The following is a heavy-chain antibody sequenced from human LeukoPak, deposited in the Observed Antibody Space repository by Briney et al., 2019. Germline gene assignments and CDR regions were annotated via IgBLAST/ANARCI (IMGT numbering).Heavy chain of an antibody. D-gene: IGHD6-13*01. J-gene: IGHJ4*02. V-gene: IGHV4-39*01. CDR3: ARHVVAAADRFDY. CDR2: IYYSGST. Sequence: SETLSLTCTVSGGSISSSSYYWGWIRLPPGKGLEWIGSIYYSGSTYYNPSLKSRVTISVDTSKNQFSLKLSSVTAADTAVYYCARHVVAAADRFDYWGQGTLVTVSS. CDR1: GGSISSSSYY.